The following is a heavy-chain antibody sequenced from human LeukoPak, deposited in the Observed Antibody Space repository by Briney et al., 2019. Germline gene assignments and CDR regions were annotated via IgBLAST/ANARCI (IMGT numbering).Heavy chain of an antibody. Sequence: GGSLRLSCAASGSTFSSYAMSWVRQAPGKGLEWVSAISGSGGSTYYADSVKGRFTISRDNSKNTLYLQMNSLRAEDTAVYYCAKLDSSGYYLIDYWGQGTLVTVSS. CDR3: AKLDSSGYYLIDY. CDR1: GSTFSSYA. D-gene: IGHD3-22*01. J-gene: IGHJ4*02. V-gene: IGHV3-23*01. CDR2: ISGSGGST.